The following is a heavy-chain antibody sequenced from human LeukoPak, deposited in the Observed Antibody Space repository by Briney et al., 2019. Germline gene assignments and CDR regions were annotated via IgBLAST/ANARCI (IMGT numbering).Heavy chain of an antibody. V-gene: IGHV4-61*02. CDR3: ATGQWFRDF. CDR1: SGSISSGSYY. CDR2: IYTSGST. Sequence: SETLSLTCTVSSGSISSGSYYWSWIRQPAGKGLEWIGRIYTSGSTNYNPSLKSRVTISVDTSKNQFSLKMNSVTAADTAVYYCATGQWFRDFWSRRTPVTVSS. J-gene: IGHJ4*02. D-gene: IGHD3-10*01.